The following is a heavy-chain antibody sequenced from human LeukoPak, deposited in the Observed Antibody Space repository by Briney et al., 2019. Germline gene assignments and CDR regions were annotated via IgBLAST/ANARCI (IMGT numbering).Heavy chain of an antibody. CDR2: TDYSGST. J-gene: IGHJ4*02. Sequence: SETLSLTCTVSGVSITNSAYFWAWLRQPPGKGLEWVGSTDYSGSTYHNPSLRSRITLSVDLSKNQFSLRLSSVTAADTAVYFCARPPLKYVGATPFDYWGQGTLVTVSS. CDR1: GVSITNSAYF. CDR3: ARPPLKYVGATPFDY. D-gene: IGHD1-26*01. V-gene: IGHV4-39*01.